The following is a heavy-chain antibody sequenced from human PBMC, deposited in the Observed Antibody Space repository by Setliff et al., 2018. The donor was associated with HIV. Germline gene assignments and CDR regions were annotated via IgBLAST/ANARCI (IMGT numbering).Heavy chain of an antibody. J-gene: IGHJ4*02. CDR2: IHYGGFF. CDR1: GGSFRSSRYY. CDR3: ARAYYDSVWGSHRYRFYYFDY. D-gene: IGHD3-16*02. Sequence: TLSLTCTVSGGSFRSSRYYWGWIRQPPGKGLEWIGNIHYGGFFWYSPSLKSRVTISVDTSKNQFSLKLSSVTAADTAVYYCARAYYDSVWGSHRYRFYYFDYWGQGSLVTVSS. V-gene: IGHV4-39*07.